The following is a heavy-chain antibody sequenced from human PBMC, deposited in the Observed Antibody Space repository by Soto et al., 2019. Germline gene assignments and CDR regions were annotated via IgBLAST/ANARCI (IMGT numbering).Heavy chain of an antibody. D-gene: IGHD3-3*01. CDR3: ARGTRSGITIFGVVPDY. Sequence: EVQLVESGGGLVQPGGSLRLSCAASGFTFSTYSMNWVRQAPGKGLEWVSSISSSSSYIYYADSMKGRFTISRDNAKNSLYLQMNSLRAEDTAVYYCARGTRSGITIFGVVPDYWGQGTLVTVSS. CDR2: ISSSSSYI. V-gene: IGHV3-21*01. CDR1: GFTFSTYS. J-gene: IGHJ4*02.